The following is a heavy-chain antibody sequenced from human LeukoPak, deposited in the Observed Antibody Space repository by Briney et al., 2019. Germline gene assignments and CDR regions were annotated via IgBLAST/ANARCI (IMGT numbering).Heavy chain of an antibody. D-gene: IGHD6-13*01. CDR2: ISSSSSYI. V-gene: IGHV3-21*01. Sequence: PGGSLRLSCAASGFTLSSYSMNWVRLAPGKGLEWVSSISSSSSYIYYADSVKGRFTISRDNAKNSLYLQMNSLRAEDTAVYYCARDRSSSWYLDNWGQGTLVTVSS. CDR1: GFTLSSYS. CDR3: ARDRSSSWYLDN. J-gene: IGHJ4*02.